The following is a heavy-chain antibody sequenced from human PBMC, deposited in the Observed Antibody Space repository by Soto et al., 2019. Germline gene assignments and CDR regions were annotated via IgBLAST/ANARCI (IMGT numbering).Heavy chain of an antibody. CDR1: GYTFTSYD. J-gene: IGHJ1*01. V-gene: IGHV1-8*01. CDR2: MNPNSGNT. CDR3: AREEESSGRAGTFLY. D-gene: IGHD3-22*01. Sequence: ASVKVSCKASGYTFTSYDINWVRQATGQGLEWMGWMNPNSGNTGYAQKFQGRVTMTRNTSISTAYMELSSLTAEDTGVYYCAREEESSGRAGTFLYWGQGTLVTVS.